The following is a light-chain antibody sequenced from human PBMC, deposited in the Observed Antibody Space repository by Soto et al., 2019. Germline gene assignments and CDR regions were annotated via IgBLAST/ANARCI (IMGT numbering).Light chain of an antibody. CDR1: ESISKS. CDR3: QQRSNWPPIT. Sequence: DIQMTQSPSTLSASVGDRVTITCRASESISKSLALYQQKPGEAPKLLIYDASSLASGVPARFSGSGSGTDFTLTISSLEPEDFAVYYCQQRSNWPPITFGQGTRLEI. V-gene: IGKV1-5*01. CDR2: DAS. J-gene: IGKJ5*01.